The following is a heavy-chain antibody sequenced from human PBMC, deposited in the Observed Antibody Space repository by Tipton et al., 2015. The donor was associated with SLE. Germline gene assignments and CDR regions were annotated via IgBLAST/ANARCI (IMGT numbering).Heavy chain of an antibody. J-gene: IGHJ4*02. CDR3: ARRGDGDWNYVDY. CDR2: INHSGST. V-gene: IGHV4-34*01. Sequence: TLSLTCTASGGSISSHYWSWIRQPPGKGLEWIGEINHSGSTNYNPSLKSRVTISVDTSKNQFSLKLSSATAADTAVYYCARRGDGDWNYVDYWGQGTLVTVSS. CDR1: GGSISSHY. D-gene: IGHD3/OR15-3a*01.